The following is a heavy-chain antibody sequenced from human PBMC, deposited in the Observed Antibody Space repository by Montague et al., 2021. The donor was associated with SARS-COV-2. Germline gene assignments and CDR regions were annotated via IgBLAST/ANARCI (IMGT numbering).Heavy chain of an antibody. CDR3: ARERIEYSGYDLDYYYYGMDV. J-gene: IGHJ6*02. V-gene: IGHV4-4*02. CDR1: GGSISSSNW. CDR2: IYHSGST. D-gene: IGHD5-12*01. Sequence: SETLSLTCAVSGGSISSSNWWSWVRQPPGKGLEWTGEIYHSGSTNYNPSLKSRVTISVDKSKNQFSLTLSSVTAADTAVYYCARERIEYSGYDLDYYYYGMDVWGQGTTVTVSS.